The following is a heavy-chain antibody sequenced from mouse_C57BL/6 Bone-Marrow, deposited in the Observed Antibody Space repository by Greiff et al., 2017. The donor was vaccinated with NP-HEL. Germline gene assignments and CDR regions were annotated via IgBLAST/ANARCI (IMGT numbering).Heavy chain of an antibody. CDR3: ARYEDYDRRIYAMDY. Sequence: EVQLVESGGGLVQPGGSLSLSCAASGFTFTDYYMSWVRQPPGPALEWLGFIRNKANGYTTEYSASVKGRFTIPRYNSQSFLYLQMNALRAEDSATYDCARYEDYDRRIYAMDYWGQGTSVTVSS. J-gene: IGHJ4*01. V-gene: IGHV7-3*01. CDR2: IRNKANGYTT. CDR1: GFTFTDYY. D-gene: IGHD2-4*01.